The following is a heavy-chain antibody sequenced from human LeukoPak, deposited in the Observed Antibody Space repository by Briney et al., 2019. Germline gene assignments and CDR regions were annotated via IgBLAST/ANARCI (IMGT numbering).Heavy chain of an antibody. CDR3: ARGEDYKSSRFDP. Sequence: SETLSLTCTVSGGSITDHYWNWIRQPPGKGLEWIGYIYYSGTVKYNPSVKSRVTISVDTSKNQFSLKLSSATAADTAVYYCARGEDYKSSRFDPWGQGTLVTVSS. CDR1: GGSITDHY. D-gene: IGHD4-11*01. V-gene: IGHV4-59*11. CDR2: IYYSGTV. J-gene: IGHJ5*02.